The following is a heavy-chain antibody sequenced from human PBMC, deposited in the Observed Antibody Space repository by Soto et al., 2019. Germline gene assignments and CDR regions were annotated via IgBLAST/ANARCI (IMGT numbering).Heavy chain of an antibody. CDR2: LYYSGNT. Sequence: SETLSLTCTVSAGSLNPGIYYWGWIRQPTGKGLEYIASLYYSGNTYYNPSLKSRATISVDTSKNQISLKLRSVTAADTAVYYCASQDGQWTAPTIRVWFDPSGQATLVTVCS. J-gene: IGHJ5*02. CDR1: AGSLNPGIYY. CDR3: ASQDGQWTAPTIRVWFDP. D-gene: IGHD5-12*01. V-gene: IGHV4-39*01.